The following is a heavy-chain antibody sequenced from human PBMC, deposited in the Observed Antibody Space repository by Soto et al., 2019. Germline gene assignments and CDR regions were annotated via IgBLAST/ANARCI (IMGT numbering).Heavy chain of an antibody. CDR2: FHYSGSM. CDR1: GGSIGSFY. CDR3: ARERVMLTFGGASEEWGIDS. D-gene: IGHD3-16*01. J-gene: IGHJ4*02. V-gene: IGHV4-59*12. Sequence: SETMSLTCTVSGGSIGSFYWSWIRQPPGKGLEWIGYFHYSGSMNFNPSLKSRVTISGDTSKNQISLKLRSMTAADTAVYYCARERVMLTFGGASEEWGIDSWGPGTLVTVSS.